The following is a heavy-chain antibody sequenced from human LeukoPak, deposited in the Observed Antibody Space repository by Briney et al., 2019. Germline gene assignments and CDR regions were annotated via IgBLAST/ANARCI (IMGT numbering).Heavy chain of an antibody. D-gene: IGHD1-26*01. CDR1: GFAFGSEA. J-gene: IGHJ4*02. CDR2: ISPGGGTT. CDR3: ARERSIGSLDY. V-gene: IGHV3-23*01. Sequence: GGSLRLSCAVSGFAFGSEAMSWVRQSPARGLEWVASISPGGGTTYYADYVKGRFTISRDNSNNTLYVQMNSLRAEDTAVYYCARERSIGSLDYWGQGTLVTVSS.